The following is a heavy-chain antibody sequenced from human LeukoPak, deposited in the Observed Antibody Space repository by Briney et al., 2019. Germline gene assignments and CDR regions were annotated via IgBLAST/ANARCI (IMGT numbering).Heavy chain of an antibody. Sequence: ASETLSLTCTVSGGSISSGSYYWSWIRQSAGKGLEWIGRIYTSGSTNYNPSLKSRVTISVDTSKNQFSLKLSSVTAADTAVYYCARPGVVAARGAFDIWGQGTMVTVSS. D-gene: IGHD2-15*01. J-gene: IGHJ3*02. CDR3: ARPGVVAARGAFDI. CDR1: GGSISSGSYY. CDR2: IYTSGST. V-gene: IGHV4-61*02.